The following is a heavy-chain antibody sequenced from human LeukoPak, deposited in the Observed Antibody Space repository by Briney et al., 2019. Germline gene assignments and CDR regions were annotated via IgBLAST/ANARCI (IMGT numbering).Heavy chain of an antibody. J-gene: IGHJ4*02. CDR2: IYFSGST. CDR3: ARSYDTNFDY. Sequence: SETLSLACTVSGGSIRSYYWSWIRQPPGKGLEWIGYIYFSGSTSYNPSLKSRVTISVDRSKNQFSLKLSSVAAADTAVYYCARSYDTNFDYWGQGTLVTVSS. CDR1: GGSIRSYY. D-gene: IGHD3-3*01. V-gene: IGHV4-59*01.